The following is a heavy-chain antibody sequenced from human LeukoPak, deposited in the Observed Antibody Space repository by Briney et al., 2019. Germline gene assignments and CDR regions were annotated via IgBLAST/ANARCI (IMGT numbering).Heavy chain of an antibody. V-gene: IGHV3-23*01. Sequence: GWSLRLSCAASGFTFTKYAMSWVRQAPGKGLEWVSGISGGGGSTYYPDSVKGRFTISRDSSKNTLYLQMNSLRAEDTAVYYCTKDYGYYDYAISVRGKNWFDPWGQGTLVTVSS. CDR2: ISGGGGST. D-gene: IGHD3-22*01. J-gene: IGHJ5*02. CDR1: GFTFTKYA. CDR3: TKDYGYYDYAISVRGKNWFDP.